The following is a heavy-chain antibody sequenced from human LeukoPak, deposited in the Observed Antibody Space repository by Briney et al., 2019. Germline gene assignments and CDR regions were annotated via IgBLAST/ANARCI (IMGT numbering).Heavy chain of an antibody. CDR3: ARASRYSGRYDFDY. CDR1: GFTFSDHY. CDR2: IRNKADSHTT. V-gene: IGHV3-72*01. D-gene: IGHD1-26*01. J-gene: IGHJ4*02. Sequence: GGSLRLSCAASGFTFSDHYMDWVRQAPGKGLEWVGRIRNKADSHTTEYAASVKGRFTISRDDSENSLYLQMNSLKTEDTAVYYCARASRYSGRYDFDYWGQGTLVTVSS.